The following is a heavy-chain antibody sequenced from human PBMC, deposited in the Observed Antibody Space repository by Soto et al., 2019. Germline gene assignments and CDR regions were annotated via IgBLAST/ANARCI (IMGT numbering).Heavy chain of an antibody. CDR1: GGSVSSGSYY. J-gene: IGHJ5*02. CDR2: IYYSGST. V-gene: IGHV4-61*01. CDR3: ARDRFGEEMGWFDP. D-gene: IGHD3-10*01. Sequence: SETLSLTCTVSGGSVSSGSYYWSWIRQPPGKGLEWIGYIYYSGSTNYNPSLKSRVTISVDTSKNQFSLKLSSVTAADTAVYYCARDRFGEEMGWFDPWGQGTLVTVSS.